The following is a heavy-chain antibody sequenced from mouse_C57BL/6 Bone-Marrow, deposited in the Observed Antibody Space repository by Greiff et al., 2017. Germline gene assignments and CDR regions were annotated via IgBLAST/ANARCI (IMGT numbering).Heavy chain of an antibody. CDR3: ARSGRWPPGGY. CDR2: IYPSGGNT. J-gene: IGHJ2*01. CDR1: GYTFTSYG. D-gene: IGHD2-3*01. V-gene: IGHV1-81*01. Sequence: QVQLQQSGAELARPGASVKLSCKASGYTFTSYGISWVKQRTGQGLEWIGEIYPSGGNTYYNEKFKGKATLTADKSSSTAYMELRSMPSAASADYVWARSGRWPPGGYWGQGTTLTVSS.